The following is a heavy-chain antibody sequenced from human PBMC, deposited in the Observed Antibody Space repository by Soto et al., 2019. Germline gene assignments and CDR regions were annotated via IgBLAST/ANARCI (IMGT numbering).Heavy chain of an antibody. V-gene: IGHV1-69*13. CDR3: ASGPLYYDILTGYPGAFDI. CDR1: GGTFSSYA. J-gene: IGHJ3*02. CDR2: IIPIFGTA. Sequence: ASVKVSCKASGGTFSSYAISWVRQAPGQGLEWMGGIIPIFGTANYAQKFQGRVTITADESTSTAYMELSSLRSEDTAVYYCASGPLYYDILTGYPGAFDIWGQGTMVTVSS. D-gene: IGHD3-9*01.